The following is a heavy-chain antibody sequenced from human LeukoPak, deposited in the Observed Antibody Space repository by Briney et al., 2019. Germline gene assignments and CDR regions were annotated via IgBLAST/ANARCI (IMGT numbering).Heavy chain of an antibody. Sequence: SETLSLTCTVSGGSISSYYWSWIRQTPGKGLEWIGYIYYSGSTNYNPSLKSRVTISVDTSKNQFSLKLSSVTAADTAVYYCAGENRGYDILTGYSYYYGMDVWGQGTTVTVSS. CDR1: GGSISSYY. D-gene: IGHD3-9*01. CDR2: IYYSGST. J-gene: IGHJ6*02. CDR3: AGENRGYDILTGYSYYYGMDV. V-gene: IGHV4-59*01.